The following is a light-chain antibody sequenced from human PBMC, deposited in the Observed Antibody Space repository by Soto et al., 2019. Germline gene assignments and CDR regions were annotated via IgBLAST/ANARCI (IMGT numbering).Light chain of an antibody. Sequence: DIQMTQSPSTLSASVGDRVTITCRASQSISSWLAWYQQKPGKAPKLLIYDASSLESGVPSRFSGSGSGPEFTLTIRSLQPDDFATYYCQQYNSYSITFGQGTRLEIK. V-gene: IGKV1-5*01. CDR2: DAS. CDR1: QSISSW. J-gene: IGKJ5*01. CDR3: QQYNSYSIT.